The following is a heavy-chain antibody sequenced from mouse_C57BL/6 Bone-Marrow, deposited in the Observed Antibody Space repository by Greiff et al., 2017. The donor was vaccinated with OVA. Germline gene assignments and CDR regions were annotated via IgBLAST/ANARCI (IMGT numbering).Heavy chain of an antibody. V-gene: IGHV1-15*01. CDR3: TRYGNYDWFAY. CDR1: GYTFTDYE. J-gene: IGHJ3*01. Sequence: QVQLQQSGAELVRPGASVTLSCKASGYTFTDYEMHWVKQTPVHGLEWIGAIDPETGGTAYNQKFKGKAILTADKSSSTAYMELRSLTSEDSAVYYYTRYGNYDWFAYWGQGTLVTVSA. D-gene: IGHD2-1*01. CDR2: IDPETGGT.